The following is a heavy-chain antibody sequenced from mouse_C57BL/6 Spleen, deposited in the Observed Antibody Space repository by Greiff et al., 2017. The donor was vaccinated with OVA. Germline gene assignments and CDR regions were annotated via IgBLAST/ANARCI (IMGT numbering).Heavy chain of an antibody. CDR2: ISSGGSYT. J-gene: IGHJ2*01. CDR3: ARGPSALYYFDY. D-gene: IGHD6-1*01. Sequence: VQLKESGGDLVKPGGSLKLSCAASGFTFSSYGMSWVRQTPDKRLEWVATISSGGSYTYYPDSVKGRFTISRDNAKNTLYLQMSSLKSEDTAMYYCARGPSALYYFDYWGQGTTLTVSS. CDR1: GFTFSSYG. V-gene: IGHV5-6*01.